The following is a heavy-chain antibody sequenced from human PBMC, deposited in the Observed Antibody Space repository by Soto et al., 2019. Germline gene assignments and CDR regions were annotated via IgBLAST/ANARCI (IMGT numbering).Heavy chain of an antibody. V-gene: IGHV4-59*08. D-gene: IGHD4-17*01. J-gene: IGHJ4*02. CDR1: GGSIGGYF. Sequence: QVQLQESGPGLVKPSETLSLTCIVSGGSIGGYFWSWIRQPPGKALEWIGYIHYSGSTNYNPSLKSRVTISVDTSKNQFSLKLSSVTAADTAVYYCARRDSGDYVLDYWGQGSLVTVSS. CDR3: ARRDSGDYVLDY. CDR2: IHYSGST.